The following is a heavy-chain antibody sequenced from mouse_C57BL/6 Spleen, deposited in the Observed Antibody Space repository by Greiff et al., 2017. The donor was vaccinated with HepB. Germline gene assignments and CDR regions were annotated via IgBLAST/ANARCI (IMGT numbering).Heavy chain of an antibody. D-gene: IGHD1-1*01. J-gene: IGHJ2*01. CDR1: GFTFSSYG. V-gene: IGHV5-6*01. CDR2: ISSGGSYT. CDR3: ARHGYYGSSPRGFDY. Sequence: EVQWVESGGDLVKPGGSLKLSCAASGFTFSSYGMSWVRQTPDKRLEWVATISSGGSYTYYPDSVKGRFTISRDNAKNTLYLQMSSLKSEDTAMYYCARHGYYGSSPRGFDYWGQGTTLTVSS.